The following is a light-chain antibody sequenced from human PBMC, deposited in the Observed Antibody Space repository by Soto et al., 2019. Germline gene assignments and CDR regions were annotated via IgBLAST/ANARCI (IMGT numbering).Light chain of an antibody. CDR3: QQYGTSPWT. V-gene: IGKV3-20*01. CDR1: QTVTNNY. J-gene: IGKJ1*01. CDR2: GAS. Sequence: EIVLTQSPGTLSLSSGERATLSCRASQTVTNNYLAWYRQKPGQAPRLLIYGASSRAPGISDRFSGSGSGTDFTLTISRLEPEDFAVYHCQQYGTSPWTFGPGTKVEIK.